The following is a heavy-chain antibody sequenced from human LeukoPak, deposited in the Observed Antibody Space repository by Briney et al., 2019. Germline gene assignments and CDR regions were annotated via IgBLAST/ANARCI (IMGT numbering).Heavy chain of an antibody. D-gene: IGHD4-11*01. Sequence: SVKVSCKASGGTFSSYAISWVRQAPGQGLEWMGRIIPILGIANYAQKFQGRVTITADKSTSTAYMELSSLRSEDTAVYYWARARYYSKGEFDYWGQGTLVTVSS. CDR1: GGTFSSYA. CDR3: ARARYYSKGEFDY. V-gene: IGHV1-69*04. J-gene: IGHJ4*02. CDR2: IIPILGIA.